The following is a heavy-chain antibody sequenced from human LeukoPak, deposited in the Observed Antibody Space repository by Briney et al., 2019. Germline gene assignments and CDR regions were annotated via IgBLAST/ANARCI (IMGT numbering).Heavy chain of an antibody. J-gene: IGHJ5*02. V-gene: IGHV4-39*07. D-gene: IGHD5-18*01. CDR1: GGSISSSSYY. CDR3: AREANPGYSYGPNWFDP. CDR2: IYYSGST. Sequence: PSETLSLTCTVSGGSISSSSYYWGWLRQPPGKGLEWIGSIYYSGSTYYNPSLKSRVTISVDTSKNQFSLKLSSVAAADTAVYYCAREANPGYSYGPNWFDPWGQGTLVTVSS.